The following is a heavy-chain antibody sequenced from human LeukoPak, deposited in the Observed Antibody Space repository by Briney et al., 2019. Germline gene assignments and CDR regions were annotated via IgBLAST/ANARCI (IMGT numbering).Heavy chain of an antibody. V-gene: IGHV4-59*08. D-gene: IGHD3-22*01. CDR2: IYYSGST. CDR1: GGSITGYY. Sequence: PSETLSLTCTVSGGSITGYYWSWIRQPPGKGLEWIGHIYYSGSTNYNPSLKSRVTISVDTSKNQFSLKLSSVTAADTAVYFCARGPYSYDSSGAFDIWGQGTMVTVSS. J-gene: IGHJ3*02. CDR3: ARGPYSYDSSGAFDI.